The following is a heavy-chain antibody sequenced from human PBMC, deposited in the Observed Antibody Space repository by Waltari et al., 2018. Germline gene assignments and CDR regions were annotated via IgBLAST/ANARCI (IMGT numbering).Heavy chain of an antibody. Sequence: QVQLVQSGAEVKKPGSSVKVSCKASGGTFSSYAISWVLQAPGPGLEWMGGIIPIFGTANYAQKFQGRVTMTADESTSTDYMELSSLGSEDTAVYYCARTRSWGSGSYYLMAYIDYWGQGTLVTVSS. D-gene: IGHD3-10*01. CDR3: ARTRSWGSGSYYLMAYIDY. J-gene: IGHJ4*02. CDR1: GGTFSSYA. V-gene: IGHV1-69*01. CDR2: IIPIFGTA.